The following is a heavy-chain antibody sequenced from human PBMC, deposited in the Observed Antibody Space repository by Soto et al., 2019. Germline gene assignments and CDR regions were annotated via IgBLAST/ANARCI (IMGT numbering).Heavy chain of an antibody. CDR3: ARVVYYDILSGRGGNWFDP. D-gene: IGHD3-9*01. CDR1: GYTFTSYG. J-gene: IGHJ5*02. CDR2: ISTYNGNT. V-gene: IGHV1-18*01. Sequence: ASVKVSCKASGYTFTSYGISWVRQAPGQGLEWMGWISTYNGNTNYAQKLQSRVTMTTDTSTSTAYMELRSLRSDDTAVYYCARVVYYDILSGRGGNWFDPWGQGTLITVSS.